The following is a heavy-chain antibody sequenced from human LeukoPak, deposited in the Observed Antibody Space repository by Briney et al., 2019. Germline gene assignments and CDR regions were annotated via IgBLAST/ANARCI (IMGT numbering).Heavy chain of an antibody. J-gene: IGHJ5*02. CDR2: IYTSGST. CDR1: GGSISSGSYY. CDR3: ARGADWFDP. V-gene: IGHV4-61*02. D-gene: IGHD4/OR15-4a*01. Sequence: SQTLSLTCTVSGGSISSGSYYWSWIRQPAGKGLEWIGRIYTSGSTNYNPSLKSRVTISVDTSKNQFSLKLSSVTAADTAVYYCARGADWFDPWGQGTLVTVSS.